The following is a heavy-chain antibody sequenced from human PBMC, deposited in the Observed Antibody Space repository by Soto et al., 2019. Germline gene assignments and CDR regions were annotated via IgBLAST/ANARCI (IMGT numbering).Heavy chain of an antibody. Sequence: SETLSLTCTVSGGSFSSGDYYWGWVRHPPGKGLEWIGYIYYTGSTFNNPSLKSRVSMSIDTSKTQFSLKLSSVTAADTAVYYCARIHFGDEPSYYYYGMDVWGQGTTVTVSS. CDR2: IYYTGST. CDR1: GGSFSSGDYY. CDR3: ARIHFGDEPSYYYYGMDV. V-gene: IGHV4-30-4*01. J-gene: IGHJ6*02. D-gene: IGHD4-17*01.